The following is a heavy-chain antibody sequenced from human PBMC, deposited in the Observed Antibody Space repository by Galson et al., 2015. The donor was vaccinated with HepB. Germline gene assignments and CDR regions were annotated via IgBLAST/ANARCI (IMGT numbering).Heavy chain of an antibody. J-gene: IGHJ4*02. D-gene: IGHD3-9*01. CDR1: GVTFSSYA. CDR2: ISGSGGST. V-gene: IGHV3-23*01. CDR3: AKEKEYYDILTGSTHFDY. Sequence: SLRLSCAASGVTFSSYAMSWVRQAPGKGLEWVSAISGSGGSTYYADSVKGRFTISRDNSKNTLYLQMNSLRAADTAVYYCAKEKEYYDILTGSTHFDYWGQGTLVTVSS.